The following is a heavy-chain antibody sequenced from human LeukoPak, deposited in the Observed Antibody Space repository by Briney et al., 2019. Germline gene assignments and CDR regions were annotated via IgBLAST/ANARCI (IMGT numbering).Heavy chain of an antibody. D-gene: IGHD5-12*01. CDR2: TIPIFGTE. Sequence: SVTLSCKASGGIFSRYAINWVRQAPGQGPEWMGGTIPIFGTENYAQKCEGRVTITADASTNTAYRDLRRLRSEDTAIYYCARGSSDDTSMATPFAYWGQGSLVTVSS. CDR3: ARGSSDDTSMATPFAY. CDR1: GGIFSRYA. J-gene: IGHJ4*02. V-gene: IGHV1-69*13.